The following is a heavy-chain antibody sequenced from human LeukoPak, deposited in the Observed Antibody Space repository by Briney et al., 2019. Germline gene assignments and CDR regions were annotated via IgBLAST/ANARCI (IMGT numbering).Heavy chain of an antibody. CDR2: ISSSSSTL. CDR1: GFTFSTDA. Sequence: GSLRLSCATSGFTFSTDAMHWVRQAPGKGLEWVSYISSSSSTLYYADSVKGRFTISRDNAKNSLYLQMNSLRAEDTAVYYCARRAGAYSHPYDYWGQGTLVTVSS. V-gene: IGHV3-48*01. CDR3: ARRAGAYSHPYDY. J-gene: IGHJ4*02. D-gene: IGHD4/OR15-4a*01.